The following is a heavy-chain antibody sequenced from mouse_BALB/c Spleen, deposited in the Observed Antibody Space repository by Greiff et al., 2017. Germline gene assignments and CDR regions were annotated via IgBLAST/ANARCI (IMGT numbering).Heavy chain of an antibody. CDR2: IRNKANGYTT. D-gene: IGHD2-10*02. J-gene: IGHJ4*01. V-gene: IGHV7-3*02. Sequence: EVKLMESGGGLVQPGGSLRLSCATSGFTFTDYYMSWVRQPPGKALEWLGFIRNKANGYTTEYSASVKGRFTISRDNSQSILHLQMNTLRAEDSATYYCARVSYGNYDYYAMDYWGQGTSVTVSS. CDR1: GFTFTDYY. CDR3: ARVSYGNYDYYAMDY.